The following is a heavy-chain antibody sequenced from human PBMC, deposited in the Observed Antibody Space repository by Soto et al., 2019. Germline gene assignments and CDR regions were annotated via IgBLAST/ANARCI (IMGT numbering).Heavy chain of an antibody. CDR3: ASGPFGVVIIGWFDP. D-gene: IGHD3-3*01. J-gene: IGHJ5*02. Sequence: ASVKVSCKASGYTFTGYAMHWVRQAPGQRLEWMGWINAGNGNTKYSQKFQGRVTITRDTSASTAYMELSSLRSEDTAVYYCASGPFGVVIIGWFDPWGQGTLVTVSS. V-gene: IGHV1-3*01. CDR2: INAGNGNT. CDR1: GYTFTGYA.